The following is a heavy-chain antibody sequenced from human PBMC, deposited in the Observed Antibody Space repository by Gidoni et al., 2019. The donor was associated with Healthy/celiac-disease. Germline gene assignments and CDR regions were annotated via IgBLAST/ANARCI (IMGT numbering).Heavy chain of an antibody. J-gene: IGHJ4*02. CDR3: ARGIVGATPLRS. V-gene: IGHV3-74*01. D-gene: IGHD1-26*01. Sequence: EVQLVESGGGLVQPGGSLRLSCAASGFTFSSYWMHWVRQAPGTGRVWVSRINSDGSSTSYADSVKGRFTISRDNAKNTLYLQMNSLRAEDTAVYYCARGIVGATPLRSWGQGTLVTVSS. CDR2: INSDGSST. CDR1: GFTFSSYW.